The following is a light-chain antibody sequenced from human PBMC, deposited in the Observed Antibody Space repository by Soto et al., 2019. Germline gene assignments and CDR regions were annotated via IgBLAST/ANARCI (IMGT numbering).Light chain of an antibody. Sequence: QLTLSPAALSASVGDRITITCRASQDISNDLGWFQQKPGKAPKLLIYAASILQTGVPSRFSGSGSGSAFSLTITSLQPEDFATYYCLQDYSSPIPFGQGRRLAIK. CDR2: AAS. J-gene: IGKJ5*01. V-gene: IGKV1-6*02. CDR3: LQDYSSPIP. CDR1: QDISND.